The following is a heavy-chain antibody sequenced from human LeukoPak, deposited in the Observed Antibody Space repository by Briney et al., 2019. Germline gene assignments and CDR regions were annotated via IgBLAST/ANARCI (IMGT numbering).Heavy chain of an antibody. J-gene: IGHJ3*02. CDR3: AKYLRYFDWLQNDAFDI. CDR2: ISGSGSST. Sequence: VGSPILSGPATGSPVSIHAMSWLRQDSRKSLEWISAISGSGSSTYYADYVKGRITISRDNYKNTLYLQINSLKAEDMDVYYCAKYLRYFDWLQNDAFDIWGQGTMVTVSS. CDR1: GSPVSIHA. V-gene: IGHV3-23*01. D-gene: IGHD3-9*01.